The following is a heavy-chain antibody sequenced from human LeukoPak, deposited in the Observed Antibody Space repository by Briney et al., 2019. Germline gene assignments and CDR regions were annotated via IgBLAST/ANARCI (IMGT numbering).Heavy chain of an antibody. CDR1: GYPFTGYY. D-gene: IGHD3-22*01. CDR2: INPNSGGT. Sequence: EASVKVSCKASGYPFTGYYIHWVRQDPGQGLEWMGWINPNSGGTNYAQKFQGRVTMTRDTSISTAYMELSRLRSDDTAVYYCARDPPLVYYYDSSGYYSYWGQGTLVTVSS. V-gene: IGHV1-2*02. J-gene: IGHJ4*02. CDR3: ARDPPLVYYYDSSGYYSY.